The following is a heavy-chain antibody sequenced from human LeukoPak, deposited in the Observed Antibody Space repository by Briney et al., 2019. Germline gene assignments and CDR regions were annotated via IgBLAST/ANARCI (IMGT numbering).Heavy chain of an antibody. V-gene: IGHV4-59*01. CDR2: TYYSGST. D-gene: IGHD3-22*01. Sequence: PSETLSLTCTVSGGSISSYYWSWIRQPPGKGLEWIGYTYYSGSTNYNPSLKSRVTISVDTSKNQFSLKLSSVTAADTAVYYCARGEITYYYDSSGYYYGYYFDYWGQGTLVTVSS. CDR1: GGSISSYY. CDR3: ARGEITYYYDSSGYYYGYYFDY. J-gene: IGHJ4*02.